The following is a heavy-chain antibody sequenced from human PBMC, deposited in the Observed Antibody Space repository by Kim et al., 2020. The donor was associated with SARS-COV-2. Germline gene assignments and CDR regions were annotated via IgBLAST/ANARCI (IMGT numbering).Heavy chain of an antibody. J-gene: IGHJ4*02. D-gene: IGHD3-22*01. CDR3: AKIRGYYYDSKEAFDY. CDR2: ISYDGTNK. V-gene: IGHV3-30*18. CDR1: GFIFSSFG. Sequence: GGSLRLSCAASGFIFSSFGMHWVRQAPGKGLEWVAVISYDGTNKYYADSVKGRFTISRDNSKNTLYLQMNSLRAEDTAVYYCAKIRGYYYDSKEAFDYWGQGTLVTVSS.